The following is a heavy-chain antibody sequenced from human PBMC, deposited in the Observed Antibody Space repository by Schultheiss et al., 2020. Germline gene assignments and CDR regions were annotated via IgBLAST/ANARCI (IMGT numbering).Heavy chain of an antibody. CDR3: ASSPNTATVPWYFDL. CDR2: IYYSGTT. D-gene: IGHD2-15*01. Sequence: SQTLSLTCTVSGGSLSSSLYNWGWIRQTPGKGLEWIGSIYYSGTTYYNPSLNSRVTISVDTSRNQFSLKLSSVTAADTAVYYCASSPNTATVPWYFDLWGRGTLVTVSS. V-gene: IGHV4-39*07. J-gene: IGHJ2*01. CDR1: GGSLSSSLYN.